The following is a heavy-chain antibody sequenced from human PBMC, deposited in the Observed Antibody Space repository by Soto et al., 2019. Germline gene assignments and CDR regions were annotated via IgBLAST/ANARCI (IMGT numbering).Heavy chain of an antibody. Sequence: PGGSLRLSCAASGFTFSSYGMHWVRQAPGKGLEWVAVISYDGSNKYYADSVKGRFTISRDNSKNTLYLQMNSLRAEVTAVYYCAKDHPYYYDSTVDPWGQGTLVTVSS. CDR2: ISYDGSNK. CDR1: GFTFSSYG. V-gene: IGHV3-30*18. J-gene: IGHJ5*02. CDR3: AKDHPYYYDSTVDP. D-gene: IGHD3-22*01.